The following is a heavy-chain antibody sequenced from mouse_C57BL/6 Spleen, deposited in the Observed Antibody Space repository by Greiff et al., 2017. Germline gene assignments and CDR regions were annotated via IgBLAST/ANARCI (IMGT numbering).Heavy chain of an antibody. D-gene: IGHD1-3*01. J-gene: IGHJ2*01. CDR3: TRKEISDYFDY. Sequence: VQLQQSGTVLARPGASVKMSCKTSGYTFTSYWMHWVKQRPGQGLEWIGAIYPGNNDTSYNQKFKGKAKLTAVTSASTAYMELSSLTNEDSAVYYCTRKEISDYFDYWGQGTTLTVSS. V-gene: IGHV1-5*01. CDR2: IYPGNNDT. CDR1: GYTFTSYW.